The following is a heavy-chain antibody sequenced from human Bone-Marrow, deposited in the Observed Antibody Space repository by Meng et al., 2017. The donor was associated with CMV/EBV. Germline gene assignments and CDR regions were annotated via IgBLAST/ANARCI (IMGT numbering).Heavy chain of an antibody. CDR1: GFSLSTSGVG. J-gene: IGHJ1*01. CDR3: ARSGYSSSWSSTAEYFQH. CDR2: IYWSDDK. V-gene: IGHV2-5*01. Sequence: QITLKESGPTLVKPTQTLTLTCPFPGFSLSTSGVGVGWIRQPPGKALEWLALIYWSDDKRYSPSLKSRLTITKDTSKNQVVLTMTNMGPVDTATYYCARSGYSSSWSSTAEYFQHWGQGTLVTVSS. D-gene: IGHD6-13*01.